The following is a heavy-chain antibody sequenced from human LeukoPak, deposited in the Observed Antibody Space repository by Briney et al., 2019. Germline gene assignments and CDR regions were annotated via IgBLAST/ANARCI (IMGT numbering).Heavy chain of an antibody. CDR2: ITNSGNTM. CDR3: ARGAGPLFDP. CDR1: GFISSDHY. Sequence: TGGSLRLSCAASGFISSDHYMSWIRQAPGKGLEWTSYITNSGNTMYYADSVKGRFTISRDNAKKSLYLQMNSLRDADTAVYYCARGAGPLFDPWGQGTLVTVSS. V-gene: IGHV3-11*01. J-gene: IGHJ5*02.